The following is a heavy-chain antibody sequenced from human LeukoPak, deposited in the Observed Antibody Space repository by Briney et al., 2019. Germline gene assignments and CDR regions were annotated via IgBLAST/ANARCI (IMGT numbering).Heavy chain of an antibody. CDR3: ALGYVFGRYYCHY. CDR2: VNPSDDTT. CDR1: GYTFTNYF. J-gene: IGHJ4*02. V-gene: IGHV1-46*01. Sequence: GASVTLSRTRSGYTFTNYFIHWVGQPPGQGLEGMGTVNPSDDTTPYAQKFQGRVTMTRDTSTSTLYMELSSLRPQDAALYYCALGYVFGRYYCHYWGQGTLVTVSS. D-gene: IGHD2-15*01.